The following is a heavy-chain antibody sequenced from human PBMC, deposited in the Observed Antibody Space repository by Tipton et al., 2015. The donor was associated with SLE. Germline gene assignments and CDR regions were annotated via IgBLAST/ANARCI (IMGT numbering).Heavy chain of an antibody. CDR1: GFSVSSNY. J-gene: IGHJ4*02. Sequence: SLRLSCAASGFSVSSNYMTWVCQAPGKGLEWVSVIYSGGNTFYADSVKGRFIISTDNSKNTVYLQMNSLRAEDTAVYYCASESLPAGIAAAFFDYWGQGTLVTVSP. CDR2: IYSGGNT. D-gene: IGHD6-13*01. V-gene: IGHV3-66*01. CDR3: ASESLPAGIAAAFFDY.